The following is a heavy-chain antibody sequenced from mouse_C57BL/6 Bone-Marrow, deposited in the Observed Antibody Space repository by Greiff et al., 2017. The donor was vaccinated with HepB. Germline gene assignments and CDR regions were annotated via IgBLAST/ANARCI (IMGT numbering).Heavy chain of an antibody. J-gene: IGHJ1*03. D-gene: IGHD1-1*01. CDR2: INYDGSST. CDR3: ARDRYYGSSYGWYFDV. CDR1: GFTFSDYY. Sequence: EVHLVESEGGLVQPGSSMKLSCTASGFTFSDYYMAWVRQVPEKGLEWVANINYDGSSTYYLDSLKSRFIISRDNAKNILYLQMSSLKSEDTATYYCARDRYYGSSYGWYFDVWGTGTTVTVSS. V-gene: IGHV5-16*01.